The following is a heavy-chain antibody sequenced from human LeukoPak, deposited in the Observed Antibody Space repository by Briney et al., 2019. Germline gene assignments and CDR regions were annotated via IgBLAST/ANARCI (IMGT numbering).Heavy chain of an antibody. V-gene: IGHV3-30*14. J-gene: IGHJ3*02. CDR3: ARTYYDILTGPSGAFDI. CDR2: ISYDGSNK. D-gene: IGHD3-9*01. CDR1: GFTFSSYA. Sequence: GGSLRLSCAASGFTFSSYAMHWVRQAPGKGLEWVAVISYDGSNKYYADSVKGRFTISRDNSKNTLYLQMNSLRAEDTAVYFCARTYYDILTGPSGAFDIWGQGTMVTVSS.